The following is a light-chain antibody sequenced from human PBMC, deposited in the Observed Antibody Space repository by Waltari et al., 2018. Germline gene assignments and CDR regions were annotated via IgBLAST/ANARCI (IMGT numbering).Light chain of an antibody. CDR3: SSYTSSSTLGV. V-gene: IGLV2-14*01. CDR1: SSDVGAYDY. CDR2: EVD. J-gene: IGLJ1*01. Sequence: QSALTQPASVSGSPGQSITISCTGTSSDVGAYDYVSWYQQHPGKAPKLMIYEVDNRPSGVSSRFSGSKSGTTASLTISGLQAEDEADYYCSSYTSSSTLGVFGSGTKLTVL.